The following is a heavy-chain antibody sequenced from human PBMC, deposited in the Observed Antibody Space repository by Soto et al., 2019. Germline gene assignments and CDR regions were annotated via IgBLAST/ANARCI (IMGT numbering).Heavy chain of an antibody. CDR1: GFTFSNAW. Sequence: PGGSLRLSCAASGFTFSNAWMNWVRQAPGKGLEWVGRIKSKTDGGTTDYAAPVKGRFTISRDDSKNTLYLQMNSLKTEDTAVYYCTTDQAFVYCISTSCPRPADYWGQGTLVTVSS. J-gene: IGHJ4*02. D-gene: IGHD2-2*01. CDR2: IKSKTDGGTT. V-gene: IGHV3-15*07. CDR3: TTDQAFVYCISTSCPRPADY.